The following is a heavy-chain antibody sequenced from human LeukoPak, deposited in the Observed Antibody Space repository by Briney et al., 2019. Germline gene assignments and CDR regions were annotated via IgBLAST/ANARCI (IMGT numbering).Heavy chain of an antibody. CDR2: IYYSGST. J-gene: IGHJ3*02. CDR3: ARGYDFWSGKDAFDI. D-gene: IGHD3-3*01. CDR1: GGSISSSTYY. Sequence: SETLSLTCTVSGGSISSSTYYWGWIRQPPGKGLEWIGYIYYSGSTNYNPSLKSRVTISVDTSKNQFSLKLSSVTAADTAVYYCARGYDFWSGKDAFDIWGQGTMATVSS. V-gene: IGHV4-61*05.